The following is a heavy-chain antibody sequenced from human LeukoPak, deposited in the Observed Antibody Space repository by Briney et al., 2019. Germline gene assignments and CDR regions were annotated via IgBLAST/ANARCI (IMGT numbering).Heavy chain of an antibody. CDR3: ARGYYYSGTYYLSFFDY. V-gene: IGHV3-7*01. J-gene: IGHJ4*02. CDR2: INQDDSQM. D-gene: IGHD3-10*01. CDR1: GFTLNTNW. Sequence: GGSLRLSCAASGFTLNTNWLTWVRQAPGKGLELVANINQDDSQMYYLESVEGRFNITRDNAKTPMHLQMNSLRAADTAVSYCARGYYYSGTYYLSFFDYWGQGTLVTVSS.